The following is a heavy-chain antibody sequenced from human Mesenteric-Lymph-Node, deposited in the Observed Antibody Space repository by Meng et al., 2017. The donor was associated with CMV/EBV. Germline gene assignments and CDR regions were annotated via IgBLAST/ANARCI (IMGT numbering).Heavy chain of an antibody. CDR3: ARSSYCGGDCYDRIF. D-gene: IGHD2-21*01. J-gene: IGHJ4*02. CDR1: GSIYSSYC. CDR2: IKQDGNEK. V-gene: IGHV3-7*01. Sequence: GESLKISCVASGSIYSSYCMSWVRQAPGKGLEWVANIKQDGNEKYYVDSVKGRFTISRDNAKKSLFLQMNSLRAEDTAVYFCARSSYCGGDCYDRIFWGQGSLVTVSS.